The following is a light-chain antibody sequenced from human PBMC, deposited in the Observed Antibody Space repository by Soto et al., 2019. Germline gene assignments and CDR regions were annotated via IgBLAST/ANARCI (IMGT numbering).Light chain of an antibody. CDR3: QQYDNLPT. J-gene: IGKJ2*01. CDR1: QDISNY. Sequence: DIQMTQSPSSLSASVGDRVTITCQASQDISNYLNWYQQKPGKAPKLLMYDASNLKTGVPSRFSGSGSETDFTFTIISLQPEDIATYYCQQYDNLPTFGQGTKLEIK. V-gene: IGKV1-33*01. CDR2: DAS.